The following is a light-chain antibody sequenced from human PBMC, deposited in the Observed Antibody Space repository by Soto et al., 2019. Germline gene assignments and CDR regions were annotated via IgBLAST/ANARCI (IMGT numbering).Light chain of an antibody. CDR2: EVS. V-gene: IGLV2-14*01. CDR3: SSHTTSNTQV. Sequence: QPVLTQPASVSGSPGQSITISCTGTSSDIGGYNYVSWYQQHPGNPPKLMIYEVSNRPSGVSNRFSGSKSGNTASLTISGLQAEDEADYYCSSHTTSNTQVFGGGTKVTVL. CDR1: SSDIGGYNY. J-gene: IGLJ3*02.